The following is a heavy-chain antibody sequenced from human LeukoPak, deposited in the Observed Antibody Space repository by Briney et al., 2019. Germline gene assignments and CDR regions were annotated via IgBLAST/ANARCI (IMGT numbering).Heavy chain of an antibody. CDR3: ARTIVVVPAAMQRGSSGYYYYMDV. CDR2: IYYSGST. Sequence: PSETLSLTCTVSGGSISSYYWSWIRQPPGKGLEWIGYIYYSGSTNYNPSLTSRVTISVDTSKNQFSLKLSSVTAADTAVYYCARTIVVVPAAMQRGSSGYYYYMDVWGKGTTVTVSS. J-gene: IGHJ6*03. D-gene: IGHD2-2*01. V-gene: IGHV4-59*01. CDR1: GGSISSYY.